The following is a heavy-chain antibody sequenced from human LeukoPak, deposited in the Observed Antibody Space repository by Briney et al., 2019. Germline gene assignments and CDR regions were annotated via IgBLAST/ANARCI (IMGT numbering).Heavy chain of an antibody. J-gene: IGHJ4*02. CDR1: GGTFSSYA. D-gene: IGHD2-2*01. CDR3: ERSPSLEYWSSTSCYLGY. CDR2: IIPIFGTA. Sequence: ASVKVSCKASGGTFSSYAISWVRQAPGQGLEWMGGIIPIFGTANYAQKFQGRVTITAYESTSTAYMELSSLRAEDTAGYCCERSPSLEYWSSTSCYLGYWGQGTLATVSS. V-gene: IGHV1-69*13.